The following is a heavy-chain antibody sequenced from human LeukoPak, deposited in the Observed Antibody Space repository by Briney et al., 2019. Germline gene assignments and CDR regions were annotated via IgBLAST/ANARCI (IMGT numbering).Heavy chain of an antibody. CDR2: INPSGGST. Sequence: ASVKVSCKASGYTFTNYYIHWVRQAPGQGLEWMGLINPSGGSTTYAQKFQGRVTVTRDTSTSTVYMELSSLRSEDTAVYYCARYGLVATSVLCFQYWGQGTLVTVSS. CDR3: ARYGLVATSVLCFQY. D-gene: IGHD6-19*01. J-gene: IGHJ1*01. V-gene: IGHV1-46*01. CDR1: GYTFTNYY.